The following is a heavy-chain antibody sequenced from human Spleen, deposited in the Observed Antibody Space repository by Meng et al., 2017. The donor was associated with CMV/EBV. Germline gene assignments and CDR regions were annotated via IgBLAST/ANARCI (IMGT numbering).Heavy chain of an antibody. V-gene: IGHV3-30*04. Sequence: GESLKISCAASGFAFSTYAMFWVRQAPGKGLEWVAVVAYDGSHTYHADSVRGRLTISRDNSKNTLYLQMSSLRAEDTAVYYCARGTTAVAPGGLYLYYDMDVWGQGTTVTVSS. CDR3: ARGTTAVAPGGLYLYYDMDV. CDR1: GFAFSTYA. CDR2: VAYDGSHT. D-gene: IGHD5-18*01. J-gene: IGHJ6*02.